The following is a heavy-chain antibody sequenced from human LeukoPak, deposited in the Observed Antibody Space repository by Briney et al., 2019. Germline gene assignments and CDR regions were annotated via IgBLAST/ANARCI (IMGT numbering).Heavy chain of an antibody. J-gene: IGHJ4*02. CDR2: IVVGSGNT. CDR1: GFTFTSSA. CDR3: ARAKVLVPDH. D-gene: IGHD5-18*01. V-gene: IGHV1-58*01. Sequence: TSVKVSCKASGFTFTSSAVQWVRQARAQRLEWIGWIVVGSGNTNYAQKFQGRVTMTSDTSISTAYMELSSLRSDDTAIYYCARAKVLVPDHWGQGTLVTVSS.